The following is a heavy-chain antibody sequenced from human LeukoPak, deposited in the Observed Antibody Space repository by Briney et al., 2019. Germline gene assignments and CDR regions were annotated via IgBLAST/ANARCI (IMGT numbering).Heavy chain of an antibody. V-gene: IGHV4-59*01. D-gene: IGHD2-2*01. J-gene: IGHJ6*02. CDR3: ARGYCSSTSCYETKYYYYGMDV. CDR2: IYYSGST. CDR1: GGSISGYY. Sequence: ETLSLTCTVFGGSISGYYWSWIRQPPGKGLEWIGYIYYSGSTNYNPSLKSRVTISVDTSKNQFSLKLSSVAAADTAVYYCARGYCSSTSCYETKYYYYGMDVWGQGTTVTVSS.